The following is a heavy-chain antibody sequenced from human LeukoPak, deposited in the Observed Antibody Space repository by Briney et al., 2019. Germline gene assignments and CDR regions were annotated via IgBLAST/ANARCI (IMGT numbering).Heavy chain of an antibody. CDR3: ARDRPPQLVRPFDY. CDR2: INPNSGGT. V-gene: IGHV1-2*07. CDR1: GYVFTGYY. Sequence: ASVKVSCKASGYVFTGYYMHWVRQAPGQGLEWMGWINPNSGGTNYAHKFQGRVTMTRDTSISTAYMELSRLRSDDTAVYYCARDRPPQLVRPFDYWGQGTLVTVSS. D-gene: IGHD6-13*01. J-gene: IGHJ4*02.